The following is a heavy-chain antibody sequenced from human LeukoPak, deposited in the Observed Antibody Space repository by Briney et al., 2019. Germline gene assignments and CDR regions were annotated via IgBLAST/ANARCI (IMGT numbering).Heavy chain of an antibody. CDR1: GFTFSGYY. Sequence: GSLRLSCAASGFTFSGYYMSWIRQAPGKGLEWVSYISSSGGTTYYADSVKGRFTISRDNARNSLYLQMNTLRVEDTAVYFCARPEVVGGTYYYYYYMDVWGKGTTVTVSS. V-gene: IGHV3-11*01. J-gene: IGHJ6*03. D-gene: IGHD2-15*01. CDR3: ARPEVVGGTYYYYYYMDV. CDR2: ISSSGGTT.